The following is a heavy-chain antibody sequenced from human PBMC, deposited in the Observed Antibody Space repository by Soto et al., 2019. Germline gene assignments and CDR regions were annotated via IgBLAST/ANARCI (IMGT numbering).Heavy chain of an antibody. CDR3: AXIYDILTGYPAYYGMDV. V-gene: IGHV4-39*01. J-gene: IGHJ6*02. CDR1: GGSISSSSYY. CDR2: IYYSGST. Sequence: PSETLSLTCPVSGGSISSSSYYWGWIRQPPGKGLEWIGSIYYSGSTYYNPSLKSRVTISVDTSKNQFSLKLSAVTAADTAVYYCAXIYDILTGYPAYYGMDVWGQGTTVTVSS. D-gene: IGHD3-9*01.